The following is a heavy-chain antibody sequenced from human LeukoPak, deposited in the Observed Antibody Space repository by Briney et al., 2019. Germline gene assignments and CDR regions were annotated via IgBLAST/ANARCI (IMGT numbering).Heavy chain of an antibody. D-gene: IGHD5-18*01. CDR3: AKGGGGYSYGYVY. V-gene: IGHV3-23*01. CDR1: GFTFSSYA. Sequence: QSGGSLRLSCAASGFTFSSYAMSWVRQAPGKGLEWVSAISGSGGSTYYADSVKGRFTISRDNSKNTLYLQMNSLRAEDTAVYYCAKGGGGYSYGYVYWGQGTLVTVSS. J-gene: IGHJ4*02. CDR2: ISGSGGST.